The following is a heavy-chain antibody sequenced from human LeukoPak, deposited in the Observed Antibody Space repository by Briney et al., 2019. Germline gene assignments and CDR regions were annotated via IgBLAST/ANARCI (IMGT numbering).Heavy chain of an antibody. CDR1: GGTFSSYA. CDR3: AARNQVAESAFDI. D-gene: IGHD6-19*01. J-gene: IGHJ3*02. CDR2: IIPIFGTA. V-gene: IGHV1-69*05. Sequence: ASVKVSCKASGGTFSSYAISWVRQAPGQGLELMGRIIPIFGTANYAQKFQGRVTITTDESTSTAYMELSSLRSEDTAVYYCAARNQVAESAFDIWGQGTMVTVSS.